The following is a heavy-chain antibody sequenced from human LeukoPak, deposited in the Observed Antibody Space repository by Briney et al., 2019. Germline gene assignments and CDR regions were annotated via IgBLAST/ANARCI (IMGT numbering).Heavy chain of an antibody. CDR2: MNPNSGNT. CDR1: GYTFTSYD. J-gene: IGHJ4*02. V-gene: IGHV1-8*01. D-gene: IGHD2-2*01. CDR3: ARGCSSTSCYAEGVGVY. Sequence: ASVKVSCKASGYTFTSYDINWVRQATGQGLEWMGWMNPNSGNTGYAQKFQGRVTMTRNTSISTAYMELSSLRSEDTAVYYCARGCSSTSCYAEGVGVYWDQGTLVTVSS.